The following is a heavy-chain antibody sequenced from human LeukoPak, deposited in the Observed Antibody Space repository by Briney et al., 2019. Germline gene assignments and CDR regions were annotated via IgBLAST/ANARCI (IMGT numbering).Heavy chain of an antibody. D-gene: IGHD2-2*01. J-gene: IGHJ5*02. CDR2: ITPIFGTA. V-gene: IGHV1-69*06. CDR1: GGTFSSYA. Sequence: SVKVSCKASGGTFSSYAISWLRQAPRQGLEWMGRITPIFGTANYAQKFQGRVTITADKATNTAYVELSSLRSEDTAVYYCARDGAGGYCSSTRCYVFDPWGQGTLVTVS. CDR3: ARDGAGGYCSSTRCYVFDP.